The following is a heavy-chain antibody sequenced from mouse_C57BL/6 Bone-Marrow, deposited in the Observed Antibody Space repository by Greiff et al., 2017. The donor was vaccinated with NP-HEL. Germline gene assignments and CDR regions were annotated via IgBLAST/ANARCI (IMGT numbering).Heavy chain of an antibody. V-gene: IGHV1-50*01. Sequence: QVQLQQPGAELVKPGASVKLSCKASGYTFTSYWMQWVKQRPGQGLEWIGEIDPSDSYTTYNQKFKGKATLTVDTSSSTAYMQLSSLTSEDSAVYYCARRGVKSLFDYWGQGTTLTVSS. CDR3: ARRGVKSLFDY. J-gene: IGHJ2*01. CDR2: IDPSDSYT. D-gene: IGHD2-1*01. CDR1: GYTFTSYW.